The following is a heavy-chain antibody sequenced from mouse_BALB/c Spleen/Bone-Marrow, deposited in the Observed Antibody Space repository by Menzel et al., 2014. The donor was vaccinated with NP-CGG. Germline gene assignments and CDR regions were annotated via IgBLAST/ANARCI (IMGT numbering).Heavy chain of an antibody. CDR1: GYSITSDYA. CDR3: SHWAYYYAMDY. Sequence: EVQLQESGPGLVKPSQSLSLTCTVTGYSITSDYAWNWIRQFPGNKLEWMGYISYCGSTSYNPSLKSRISITRDTSKNQFFLQLNSVTTEDTATYYCSHWAYYYAMDYWGQGTSVTVSS. J-gene: IGHJ4*01. V-gene: IGHV3-2*02. D-gene: IGHD4-1*01. CDR2: ISYCGST.